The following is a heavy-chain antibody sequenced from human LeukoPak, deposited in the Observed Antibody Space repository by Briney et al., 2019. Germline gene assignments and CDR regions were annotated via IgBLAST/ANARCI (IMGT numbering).Heavy chain of an antibody. V-gene: IGHV1-46*01. D-gene: IGHD6-19*01. CDR1: GYTFTSYY. CDR3: ARFDPVAGTQD. J-gene: IGHJ4*02. CDR2: INPSGGST. Sequence: ASVKVSCKASGYTFTSYYMHWVRQAPGQGLEWMGIINPSGGSTSYEEKFQGRVTMTRDTSTSTVYMELSSLRSEDTAVDDCARFDPVAGTQDWGQGTLVTVSS.